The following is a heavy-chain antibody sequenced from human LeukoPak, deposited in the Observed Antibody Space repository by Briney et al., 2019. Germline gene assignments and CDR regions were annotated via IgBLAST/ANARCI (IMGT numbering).Heavy chain of an antibody. CDR1: GYTFTELS. CDR2: FDPEDGET. D-gene: IGHD6-19*01. J-gene: IGHJ4*02. Sequence: GASVKVSCKVSGYTFTELSMHWVRQAPGKGLEWMGGFDPEDGETIYAQKFQGRVTMTEDTSTDTAYMELSSLRSEDTAVYYCATEKAVAGTFDYWGQGTLVTVSS. V-gene: IGHV1-24*01. CDR3: ATEKAVAGTFDY.